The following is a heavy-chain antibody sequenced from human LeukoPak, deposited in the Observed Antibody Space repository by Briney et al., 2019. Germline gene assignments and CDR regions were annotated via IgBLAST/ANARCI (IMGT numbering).Heavy chain of an antibody. J-gene: IGHJ5*02. Sequence: ASVKVSCTASGYTFTSYGISWVRQAPGQGLEWMGWISAYNGNTNYAQKLQGRVTMTTDTSTSTAYMELRSLRSDDTAVYYCARDRYSSSWYWFDPWGQGTLVTVSS. CDR1: GYTFTSYG. CDR3: ARDRYSSSWYWFDP. D-gene: IGHD6-13*01. CDR2: ISAYNGNT. V-gene: IGHV1-18*01.